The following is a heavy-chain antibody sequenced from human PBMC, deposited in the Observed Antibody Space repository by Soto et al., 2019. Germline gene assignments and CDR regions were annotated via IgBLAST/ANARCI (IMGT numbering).Heavy chain of an antibody. J-gene: IGHJ5*02. CDR3: ARVSDLVATS. V-gene: IGHV3-21*01. Sequence: EVQLVESGGGLVKPGGSLRLSCAASGFTFSSYSMNWVRQAPGKGLEWVSSISSSSSYIYYADSVKGRFTISRDNAKNSLYLQMDSLRAEDTAVYYCARVSDLVATSWGQGTLVTVSS. D-gene: IGHD5-12*01. CDR2: ISSSSSYI. CDR1: GFTFSSYS.